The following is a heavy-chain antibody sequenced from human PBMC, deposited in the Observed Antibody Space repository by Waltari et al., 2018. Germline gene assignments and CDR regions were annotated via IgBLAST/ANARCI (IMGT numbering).Heavy chain of an antibody. CDR2: INAGNGNT. CDR3: AREGSHPRYAFDI. J-gene: IGHJ3*02. Sequence: QVQLVQSGAEVKKPGASVKVSCKASGSTFTSYAMHWVRQAPGQRLEWMGWINAGNGNTKYSQKFQGRVTITRDTSASTAYMELSSLRSEDTAVYYCAREGSHPRYAFDIWGQGTMVTVSS. CDR1: GSTFTSYA. V-gene: IGHV1-3*01. D-gene: IGHD3-16*02.